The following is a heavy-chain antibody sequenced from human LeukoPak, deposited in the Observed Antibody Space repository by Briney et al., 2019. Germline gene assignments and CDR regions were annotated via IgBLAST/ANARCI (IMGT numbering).Heavy chain of an antibody. V-gene: IGHV4-39*07. J-gene: IGHJ3*02. CDR3: AGAVAGYTDAFDI. CDR1: GGSISSSSYY. Sequence: SETLSLTCTVSGGSISSSSYYWGWLRQPPGKGLEWIGSIYDSGSTYYTPSLKSRVTISVDTTKNQFSLKLSSVTAADTAVYYCAGAVAGYTDAFDIWGQGTMVTVSS. D-gene: IGHD6-19*01. CDR2: IYDSGST.